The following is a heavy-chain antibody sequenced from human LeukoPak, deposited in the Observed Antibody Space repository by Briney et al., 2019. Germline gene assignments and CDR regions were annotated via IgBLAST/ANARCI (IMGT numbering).Heavy chain of an antibody. CDR1: GGSISSTSYY. Sequence: SETLSLTCVVSGGSISSTSYYWGWIRQPPGKGLEWIGSIYYSGSTYYSPSLKSRVTISVDTSKNQFSLRLSSVTATDTAVYYCARLNKPGWFDPWGQGTLVTVSS. CDR2: IYYSGST. CDR3: ARLNKPGWFDP. D-gene: IGHD1-14*01. J-gene: IGHJ5*02. V-gene: IGHV4-39*01.